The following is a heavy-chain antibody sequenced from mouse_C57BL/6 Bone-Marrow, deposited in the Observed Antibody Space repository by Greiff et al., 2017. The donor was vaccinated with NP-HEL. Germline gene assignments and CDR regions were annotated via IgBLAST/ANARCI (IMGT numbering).Heavy chain of an antibody. D-gene: IGHD2-2*01. J-gene: IGHJ2*01. Sequence: QVQLQQPGAELVKPGASVKLSCKASGYTFTSYWMHWVKQRPGQGLEWIGMIHPNSGSTNYNEKFKSKATLTVDKSSSTAYMQLSSLTSEDSAVYYGASGYGYGGGGFDYWGQGTTLTVSS. V-gene: IGHV1-64*01. CDR1: GYTFTSYW. CDR3: ASGYGYGGGGFDY. CDR2: IHPNSGST.